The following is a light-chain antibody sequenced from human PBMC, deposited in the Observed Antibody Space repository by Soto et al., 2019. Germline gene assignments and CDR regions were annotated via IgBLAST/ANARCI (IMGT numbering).Light chain of an antibody. CDR1: QSVSSN. CDR2: DAS. V-gene: IGKV3-15*01. Sequence: ETVMTQSPATLSVSPGERPTLSCRASQSVSSNLAWYQQKPGQAPRLLIYDASTRATGIPARFSGSGSGTEFPLPISSLQSEDLAVYYCQQYNTWPLPFGPGTKVDIK. CDR3: QQYNTWPLP. J-gene: IGKJ3*01.